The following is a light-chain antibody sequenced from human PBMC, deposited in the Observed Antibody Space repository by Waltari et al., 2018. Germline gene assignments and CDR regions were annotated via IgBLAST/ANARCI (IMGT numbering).Light chain of an antibody. Sequence: DIQMTQSPSTLSASVGDRVTITCRASQSISTSLAWYQQRPGKAPKLLIYKASTLENEVPSRFSGSGSVTEFTLTISSLQPDDFATYYCQQFDSYPVTFGQGTKVEIK. CDR1: QSISTS. J-gene: IGKJ2*01. CDR2: KAS. CDR3: QQFDSYPVT. V-gene: IGKV1-5*03.